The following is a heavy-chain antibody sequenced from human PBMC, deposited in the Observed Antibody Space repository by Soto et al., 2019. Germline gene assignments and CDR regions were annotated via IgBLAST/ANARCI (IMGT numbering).Heavy chain of an antibody. CDR1: GGTFSSYA. J-gene: IGHJ4*02. CDR3: ARAQPRPHYFDY. D-gene: IGHD6-25*01. CDR2: IIPIFGTA. V-gene: IGHV1-69*13. Sequence: SVKVSCKASGGTFSSYAISWVRQAPGQGLEWMGGIIPIFGTANYAQKFQGRVTITADESTSTAYMELSSLRSEDTAVYYCARAQPRPHYFDYWGQGTLVTVSS.